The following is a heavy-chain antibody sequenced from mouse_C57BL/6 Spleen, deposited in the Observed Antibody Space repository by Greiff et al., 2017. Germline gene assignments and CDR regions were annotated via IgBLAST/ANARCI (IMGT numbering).Heavy chain of an antibody. CDR3: ARDYSWAMDY. D-gene: IGHD2-12*01. Sequence: QVQLQQPGAELVRPGSSVKLSCKASGYTFTSYWMHWVKQRPIQGLEWIGNIDPSDSETHYNQKFKDKATLTVDKSSSTAYMQLSSLTSEDSAVYDWARDYSWAMDYWGQGTSVTVSS. V-gene: IGHV1-52*01. CDR2: IDPSDSET. CDR1: GYTFTSYW. J-gene: IGHJ4*01.